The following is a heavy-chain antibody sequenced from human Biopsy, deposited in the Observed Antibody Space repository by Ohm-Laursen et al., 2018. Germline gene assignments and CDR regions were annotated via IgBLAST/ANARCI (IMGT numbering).Heavy chain of an antibody. CDR3: ARETPTGIPFNWFDP. V-gene: IGHV6-1*01. J-gene: IGHJ5*02. D-gene: IGHD1-1*01. CDR1: GDSISNKDAA. CDR2: TYYRTQWFF. Sequence: QTLSLTCAISGDSISNKDAAWDWIRRSPSRGLEWLGRTYYRTQWFFDYAVFVRSRISIKPDTSKNQFSLGLNSVTPEDTAVYFCARETPTGIPFNWFDPWGQGTLVTVSS.